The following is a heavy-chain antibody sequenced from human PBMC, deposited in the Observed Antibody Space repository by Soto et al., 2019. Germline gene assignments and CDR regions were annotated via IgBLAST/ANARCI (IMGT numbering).Heavy chain of an antibody. J-gene: IGHJ4*01. CDR1: GYTFTRSG. V-gene: IGHV1-18*01. D-gene: IGHD2-2*01. CDR3: ARDLNVGFVVVPAAIDRFDY. CDR2: ISSYNGDT. Sequence: RASVKVSCKASGYTFTRSGISWVRQAPGQGPEWMGWISSYNGDTNYAQTFQGRVTMTTDTSTSTAYMELRSLRSDDTAVYYCARDLNVGFVVVPAAIDRFDYWG.